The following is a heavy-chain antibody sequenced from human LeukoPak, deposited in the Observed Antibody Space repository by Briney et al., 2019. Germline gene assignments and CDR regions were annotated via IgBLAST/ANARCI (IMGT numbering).Heavy chain of an antibody. Sequence: GGPLRLSCAASGFTFSSYAMHWVRQAPGKGLEWVAVISYDGSNKYYADSVKGRFTISRDNSKNTLYLQMNSLRAEDTAVYYCAKDFSYGSGSYYSDYWGQGTLVTVSS. V-gene: IGHV3-30-3*01. CDR1: GFTFSSYA. J-gene: IGHJ4*02. CDR3: AKDFSYGSGSYYSDY. CDR2: ISYDGSNK. D-gene: IGHD3-10*01.